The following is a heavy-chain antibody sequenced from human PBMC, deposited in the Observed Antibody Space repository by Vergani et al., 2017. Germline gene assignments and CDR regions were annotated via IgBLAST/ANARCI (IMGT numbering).Heavy chain of an antibody. J-gene: IGHJ4*02. D-gene: IGHD5-18*01. CDR2: IKQDGSEK. V-gene: IGHV3-7*03. Sequence: EVQVVESGGGLVQPGGSLRLSCAASGFTFSVHWMSWVRQAPGKGLEWVANIKQDGSEKYYVDSVKGRFIISRDDSKNTLYLQMSSLRVEDTAIYYCAELYGDDGYSPFWGQGTLVTVSS. CDR3: AELYGDDGYSPF. CDR1: GFTFSVHW.